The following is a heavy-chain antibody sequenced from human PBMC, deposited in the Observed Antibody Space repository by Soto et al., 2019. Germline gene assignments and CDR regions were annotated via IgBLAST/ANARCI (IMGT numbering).Heavy chain of an antibody. CDR3: ARMWYDSSGPRAYGMDV. J-gene: IGHJ6*02. CDR1: GGTFSSYT. CDR2: IIPILGIA. Sequence: QVQLVQSGAEVKKPGSSVKVSCKASGGTFSSYTISWVRQAPGQGLEWMGRIIPILGIANYAQKFQGRVTITGDKSTSTAYMELSSLRSEDTAVYYCARMWYDSSGPRAYGMDVWGQGTTVTVSS. D-gene: IGHD3-22*01. V-gene: IGHV1-69*02.